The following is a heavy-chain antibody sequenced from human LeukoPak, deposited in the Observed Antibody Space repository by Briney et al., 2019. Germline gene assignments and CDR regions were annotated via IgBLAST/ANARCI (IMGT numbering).Heavy chain of an antibody. CDR1: GFTVSSNY. Sequence: GGSLRLSCAASGFTVSSNYMSWVRQAPGNGLEWVSVIYSGGSTYYADSVKGRFTISRDNSKNTLYLQMNSLRAEDTAVYYCARWYSSSFRGGMDVWGQGTTVTVSS. D-gene: IGHD6-13*01. CDR3: ARWYSSSFRGGMDV. J-gene: IGHJ6*02. CDR2: IYSGGST. V-gene: IGHV3-66*01.